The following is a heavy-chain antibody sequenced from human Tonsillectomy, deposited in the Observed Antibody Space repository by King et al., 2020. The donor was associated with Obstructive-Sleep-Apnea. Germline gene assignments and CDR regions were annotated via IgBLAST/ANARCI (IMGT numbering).Heavy chain of an antibody. CDR3: ARAPYGSGIIDWFDP. CDR1: GGSISSYY. Sequence: VQLQESGPGLVKPSETLSLTCTVSGGSISSYYWTWIRQPPGKRLEWIVYIYYSGSTNYNPSLKSRVSISVDTSKIQFSLNLSSVTAADTAVYYCARAPYGSGIIDWFDPWGQGTLVTVSS. D-gene: IGHD3-10*01. V-gene: IGHV4-59*01. J-gene: IGHJ5*02. CDR2: IYYSGST.